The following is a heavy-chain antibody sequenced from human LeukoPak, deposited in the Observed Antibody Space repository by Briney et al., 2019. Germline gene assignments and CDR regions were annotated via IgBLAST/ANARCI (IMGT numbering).Heavy chain of an antibody. V-gene: IGHV3-7*01. CDR1: GFTFSSSW. D-gene: IGHD4-17*01. CDR3: ARDGRHYGDYVL. J-gene: IGHJ4*02. Sequence: GSLRLSCAASGFTFSSSWMSWVRQAPGKGLEWVAHIKQDGSEKSYVDSVKGRFTISRDNAKNSLYLQMNSLRAEDTAMYFCARDGRHYGDYVLWGQGALVTVSS. CDR2: IKQDGSEK.